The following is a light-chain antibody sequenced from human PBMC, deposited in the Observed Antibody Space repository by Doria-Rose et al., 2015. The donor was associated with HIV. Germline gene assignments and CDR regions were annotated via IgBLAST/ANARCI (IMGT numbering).Light chain of an antibody. CDR2: KAS. J-gene: IGKJ1*01. CDR1: QTISGW. V-gene: IGKV1-5*03. CDR3: QQYNSYSPST. Sequence: DIRMTQSPSTLSASVGDRVSITCRASQTISGWLARYQQRPGKAPKLLIYKASTLENGVPSRFSGSGSGTEFALTTSSLQPDDFATYYCQQYNSYSPSTFGQGTKVEIK.